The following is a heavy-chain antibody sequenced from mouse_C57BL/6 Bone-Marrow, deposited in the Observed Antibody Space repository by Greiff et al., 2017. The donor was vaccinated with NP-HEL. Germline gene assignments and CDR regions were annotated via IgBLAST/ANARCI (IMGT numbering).Heavy chain of an antibody. D-gene: IGHD2-2*01. J-gene: IGHJ3*01. V-gene: IGHV14-4*01. CDR3: TTPIYYGYVGTY. CDR2: IDPENGDT. Sequence: VQLKESGAELVRPGASVKLSCTASGFNIKDDYMHWVKQRPEQGLEWIGWIDPENGDTEYASKFQGKATITADTSSNTAYLQLSSLTSEDTAVYYCTTPIYYGYVGTYWGQGTLVTVSA. CDR1: GFNIKDDY.